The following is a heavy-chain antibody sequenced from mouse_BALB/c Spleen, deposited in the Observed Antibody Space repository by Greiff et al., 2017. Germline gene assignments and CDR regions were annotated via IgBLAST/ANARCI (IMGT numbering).Heavy chain of an antibody. J-gene: IGHJ3*01. CDR2: IYPGDGDT. CDR3: ARGGTGPFAY. D-gene: IGHD4-1*01. CDR1: GYTFTSYW. Sequence: VQLQQSGAELARPGASVKLSCKASGYTFTSYWMQWVKQRPGQGLEWIGAIYPGDGDTRYTQKFKGEATLTADKSSSTAYMQLSSLASEDSAVYYCARGGTGPFAYWGQGTLVTVSA. V-gene: IGHV1-87*01.